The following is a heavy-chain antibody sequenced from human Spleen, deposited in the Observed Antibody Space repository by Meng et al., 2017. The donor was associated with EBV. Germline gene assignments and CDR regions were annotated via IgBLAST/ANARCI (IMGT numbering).Heavy chain of an antibody. J-gene: IGHJ4*02. V-gene: IGHV2-5*02. CDR3: AHRRSGYDLFDY. D-gene: IGHD5-12*01. CDR2: IYWDDDK. CDR1: GFSPSTVGVG. Sequence: QIPLKEAGPTLVKPRQTLTLTCTFSGFSPSTVGVGVGWIRQPPGKALEWLALIYWDDDKRYSPSLKSRLTITKDTSKNQVVLKMTNMDPVDTATYYCAHRRSGYDLFDYWGQGTLVTVSS.